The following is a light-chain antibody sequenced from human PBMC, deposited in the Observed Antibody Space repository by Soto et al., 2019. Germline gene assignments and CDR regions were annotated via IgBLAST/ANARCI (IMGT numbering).Light chain of an antibody. J-gene: IGLJ1*01. CDR1: SSDVGGYNY. CDR2: EVS. V-gene: IGLV2-8*01. CDR3: SSDAGISNSYV. Sequence: QAVLTQPPSASGSPGQSVTISCTGTSSDVGGYNYVSWYQQHPGKAPKLLIYEVSKRPSGVPDRFSGSKSGNTASLTVSGLQTEDEADYYCSSDAGISNSYVFGTRTKVTV.